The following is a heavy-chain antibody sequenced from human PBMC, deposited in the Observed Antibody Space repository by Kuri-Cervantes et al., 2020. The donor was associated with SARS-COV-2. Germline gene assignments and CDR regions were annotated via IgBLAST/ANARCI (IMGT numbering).Heavy chain of an antibody. CDR3: ARHLIALVAVVPAAEPFDY. J-gene: IGHJ4*02. V-gene: IGHV4-39*01. CDR2: INHSGST. CDR1: GGSTNNDTYF. Sequence: SETLSLTCTVSGGSTNNDTYFWGWIRQPPGKGLDWIGEINHSGSTYYNPSLKSRVTISVDTSKNQFSLKLSSVTAADTAVYYCARHLIALVAVVPAAEPFDYWGQGTLVTVSS. D-gene: IGHD2-2*01.